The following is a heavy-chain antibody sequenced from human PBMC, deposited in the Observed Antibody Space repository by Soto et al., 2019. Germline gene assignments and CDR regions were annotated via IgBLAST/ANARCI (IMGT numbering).Heavy chain of an antibody. J-gene: IGHJ5*02. Sequence: QVQLVESGGGVVQPGRSLRLSCAASGFTFSSYAMRWVRQAPGKGLEWVAVISYDGSNKYYADSVKGRFTISRDNSKNTLYLQMNSLRAEDTAVYYCARDGRYSSSWYVSWFDPWGQGTLVTVSS. CDR2: ISYDGSNK. V-gene: IGHV3-30-3*01. D-gene: IGHD6-13*01. CDR3: ARDGRYSSSWYVSWFDP. CDR1: GFTFSSYA.